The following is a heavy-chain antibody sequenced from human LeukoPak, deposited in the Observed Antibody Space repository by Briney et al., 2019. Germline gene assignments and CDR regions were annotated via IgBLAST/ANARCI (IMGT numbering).Heavy chain of an antibody. Sequence: GGSLKLSCAASGFTFSSYAMSWVRQAPGKGLEWVSAISGSGDSTYYADSVKGRFTISRDNSKNTLYLQMNSLRAEDTAVYYCAKLGHPDILTGIDYWGQGTLVTVSS. D-gene: IGHD3-9*01. CDR3: AKLGHPDILTGIDY. CDR1: GFTFSSYA. J-gene: IGHJ4*02. V-gene: IGHV3-23*01. CDR2: ISGSGDST.